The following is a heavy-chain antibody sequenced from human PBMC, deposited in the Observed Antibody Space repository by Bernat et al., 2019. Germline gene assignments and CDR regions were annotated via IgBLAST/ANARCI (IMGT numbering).Heavy chain of an antibody. Sequence: EVQLLESGGGLVQPGGSLRLSCAASGFTFSSYAMSWVRQAPGKGLEWVSAISGSGGSTYYADSVKGRFTISRNNSKNTLYLQMNSLRAEDTAVYYCARDGGGAVADNWYFDLWGRGTLVTVSS. D-gene: IGHD6-19*01. V-gene: IGHV3-23*01. CDR1: GFTFSSYA. CDR3: ARDGGGAVADNWYFDL. J-gene: IGHJ2*01. CDR2: ISGSGGST.